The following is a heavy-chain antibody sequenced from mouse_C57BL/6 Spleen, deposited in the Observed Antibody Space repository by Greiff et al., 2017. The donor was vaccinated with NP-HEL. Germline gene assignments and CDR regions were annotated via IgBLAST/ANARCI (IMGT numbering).Heavy chain of an antibody. D-gene: IGHD1-3*01. Sequence: QVQLKESGAELVKPGASVKISCKASGYAFSSYWMNWVKQRPGKGLEWIGQIYPGDGDTNYNGKFKGKATLPAAKSSRTAYMQLSSLTSADAAVYGWARGCYKGVFDYWGQGTTLTVSS. CDR2: IYPGDGDT. J-gene: IGHJ2*01. V-gene: IGHV1-80*01. CDR3: ARGCYKGVFDY. CDR1: GYAFSSYW.